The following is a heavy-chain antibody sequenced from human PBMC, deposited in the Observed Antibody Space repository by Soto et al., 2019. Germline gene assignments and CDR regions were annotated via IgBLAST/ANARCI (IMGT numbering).Heavy chain of an antibody. V-gene: IGHV3-73*02. Sequence: EVQLVESGGGLVQPGGSLKLSCAASGFTFSDSAMHWVRQASGKGLEWVGRIKNKVNNYATAYTASVKGRFTISRDDSKNTAYLQMNSLKTEDTAVYYCTRHVVPTTVTAPFDYWGQGTLVTVSS. CDR1: GFTFSDSA. CDR3: TRHVVPTTVTAPFDY. CDR2: IKNKVNNYAT. J-gene: IGHJ4*02. D-gene: IGHD4-17*01.